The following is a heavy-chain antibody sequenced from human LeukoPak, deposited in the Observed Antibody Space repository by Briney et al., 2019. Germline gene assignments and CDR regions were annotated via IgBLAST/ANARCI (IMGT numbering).Heavy chain of an antibody. CDR2: XKSGGEGATT. J-gene: IGHJ6*04. D-gene: IGHD3-3*02. V-gene: IGHV3-15*01. Sequence: KSGGSLRLSCVSSGFTIGTAWMSWVRQAPGKGXXXXXXXKSGGEGATTDYAAPAKGRFAISRDDSKNMIYLQMSSLKIDDTAIYYCIAHFPYFYGFDVWGKGTTVTVSS. CDR1: GFTIGTAW. CDR3: IAHFPYFYGFDV.